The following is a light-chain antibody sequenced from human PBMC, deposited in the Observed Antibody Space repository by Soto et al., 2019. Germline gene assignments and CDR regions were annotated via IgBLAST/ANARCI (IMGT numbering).Light chain of an antibody. CDR3: QSYDSSLSVYV. CDR2: GNS. Sequence: VLTQPPSVSGAPGQRVTISCTGSSSNIGAGYDVHWYQQLPGTAPKLLIYGNSNRPSGVPDRFSGSKSGTSASLAITGLQAEDEADDYCQSYDSSLSVYVFGTGTKVTVL. V-gene: IGLV1-40*01. CDR1: SSNIGAGYD. J-gene: IGLJ1*01.